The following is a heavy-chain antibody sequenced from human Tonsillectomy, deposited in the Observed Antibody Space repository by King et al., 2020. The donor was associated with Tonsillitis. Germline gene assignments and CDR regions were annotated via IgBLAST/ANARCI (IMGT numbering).Heavy chain of an antibody. CDR1: GGPISSYY. D-gene: IGHD3-10*01. Sequence: VQLQESGPGRGKPWETLSLPCTVPGGPISSYYWSWIRQPPGKGLDWIGYINYSGSTNNNPSLKSRVTISVDTSKNQFSLKLSSVTAAEPAVYYCARDRDYYGSGATFDPWGQGTLVTVSS. CDR2: INYSGST. V-gene: IGHV4-59*01. J-gene: IGHJ5*02. CDR3: ARDRDYYGSGATFDP.